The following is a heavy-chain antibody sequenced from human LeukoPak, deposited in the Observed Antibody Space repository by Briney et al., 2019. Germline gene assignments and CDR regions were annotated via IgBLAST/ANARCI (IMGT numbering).Heavy chain of an antibody. CDR3: ARVPIVGATVNYFDY. Sequence: GGPLRLSCAASGFTFSSYSMNWARQAPGKGLEWVSSISSSSSYIYYADSVKGRFTISRDNAKNSLYLQMNSLRAEDTAVYYCARVPIVGATVNYFDYWGQGTLVTVSS. D-gene: IGHD1-26*01. CDR1: GFTFSSYS. CDR2: ISSSSSYI. V-gene: IGHV3-21*01. J-gene: IGHJ4*02.